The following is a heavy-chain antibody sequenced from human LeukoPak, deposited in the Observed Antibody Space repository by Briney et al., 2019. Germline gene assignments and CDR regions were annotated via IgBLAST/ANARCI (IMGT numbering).Heavy chain of an antibody. V-gene: IGHV4-59*01. CDR3: ARSSAHSYGDFHY. CDR2: THHSGAT. Sequence: SETLSLTCSVSGVSITTNYWSWIRQPPGRGLEWLGYTHHSGATSYNPSLKSRGTMSLDASNNQFSLKVTSVTAADTAVYYCARSSAHSYGDFHYWGQGNLVTLSS. CDR1: GVSITTNY. J-gene: IGHJ4*02. D-gene: IGHD5-18*01.